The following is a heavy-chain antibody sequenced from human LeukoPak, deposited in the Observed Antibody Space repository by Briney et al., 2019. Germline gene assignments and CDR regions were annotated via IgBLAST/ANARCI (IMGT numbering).Heavy chain of an antibody. CDR2: IRDSGEA. Sequence: RGSLRLSCAVSGFRVSDYYMSWVRQAPGKGLEWVGLIRDSGEAFYADFARGRFAISRDESENTLYLQMNSLRVEDTAVYFCARDRAANQDWVEFDPWGQGTPVIVSS. J-gene: IGHJ5*02. V-gene: IGHV3-66*03. CDR3: ARDRAANQDWVEFDP. CDR1: GFRVSDYY. D-gene: IGHD3/OR15-3a*01.